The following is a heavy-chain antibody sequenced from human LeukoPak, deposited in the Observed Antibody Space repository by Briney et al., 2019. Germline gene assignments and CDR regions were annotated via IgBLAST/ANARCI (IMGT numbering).Heavy chain of an antibody. Sequence: SETLSLTCTVSGGSICSYYWSWIRQPPGKGLEWIGYIYYSGSTNYNPSLKSRVTISVDTSKNQFSLKLSSVTAADTAVYYCARARGVLDAFDIWGQGTMVTVSS. D-gene: IGHD3-10*01. J-gene: IGHJ3*02. CDR3: ARARGVLDAFDI. V-gene: IGHV4-59*01. CDR1: GGSICSYY. CDR2: IYYSGST.